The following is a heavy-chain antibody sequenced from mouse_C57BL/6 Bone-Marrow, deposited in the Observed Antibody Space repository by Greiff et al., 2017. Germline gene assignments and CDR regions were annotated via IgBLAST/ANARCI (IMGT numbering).Heavy chain of an antibody. D-gene: IGHD2-4*01. CDR1: GFTFSDYY. Sequence: EVKVEESGGGLVQPGGSLKLSCAASGFTFSDYYMYWVRQTPEKRLEWVAYISNGGGSTYYPDTVKGRFTISRDNAKNTLYLQMSRLKSEDTAMYYCARHPYDYEGAWFAYWGQGTLVTVSA. V-gene: IGHV5-12*01. CDR2: ISNGGGST. CDR3: ARHPYDYEGAWFAY. J-gene: IGHJ3*01.